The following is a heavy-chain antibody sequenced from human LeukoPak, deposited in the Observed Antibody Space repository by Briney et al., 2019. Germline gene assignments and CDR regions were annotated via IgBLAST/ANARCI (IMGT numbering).Heavy chain of an antibody. CDR2: NYADGGRT. Sequence: GGSLRLSCAASVFTLDAYAMHWVRQPPGKGLECVSLNYADGGRTYYADSVRGRFTISRDNSKNSLYLQMNSLSTEDSALYYCATWAFYHGLDVWGQGTTVTVSS. J-gene: IGHJ6*02. CDR3: ATWAFYHGLDV. V-gene: IGHV3-43*02. D-gene: IGHD2/OR15-2a*01. CDR1: VFTLDAYA.